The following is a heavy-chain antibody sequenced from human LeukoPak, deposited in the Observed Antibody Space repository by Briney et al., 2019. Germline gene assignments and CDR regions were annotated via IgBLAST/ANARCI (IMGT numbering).Heavy chain of an antibody. CDR3: ASRDYVWGSYRLTPGAFDI. Sequence: SETLSLTCTVSGGSISSSSYYWGWIRQPPGKGLEWIGSIYYSGSTYYNPSLKSRVTISVDTSKNQFSLKLSSVTAADTAVYYCASRDYVWGSYRLTPGAFDIWGQGTMVTVSS. J-gene: IGHJ3*02. D-gene: IGHD3-16*02. V-gene: IGHV4-39*07. CDR1: GGSISSSSYY. CDR2: IYYSGST.